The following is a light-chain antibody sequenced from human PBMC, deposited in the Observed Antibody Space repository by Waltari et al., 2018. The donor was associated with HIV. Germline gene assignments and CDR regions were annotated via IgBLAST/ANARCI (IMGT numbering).Light chain of an antibody. CDR3: ASRDDNLSHWV. J-gene: IGLJ3*02. CDR2: NSD. CDR1: RSNIGNNF. V-gene: IGLV1-47*02. Sequence: QSVLTQPPSMSRPPGQRVFISCSGSRSNIGNNFVSWFQQVSGRAPKLIIYNSDQRPSGVPDRFSAAKPGSSASLAITGLQSDDEAVYFCASRDDNLSHWVFGGGTRLTV.